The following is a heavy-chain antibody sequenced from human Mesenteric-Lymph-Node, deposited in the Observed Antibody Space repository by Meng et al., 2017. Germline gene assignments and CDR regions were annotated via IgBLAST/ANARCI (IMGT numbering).Heavy chain of an antibody. J-gene: IGHJ4*02. V-gene: IGHV4-38-2*02. CDR1: GYSISSGYF. CDR2: VYHTGKT. D-gene: IGHD3-22*01. Sequence: GSLRLSCTVSGYSISSGYFWGWIRQTPGKGLEWIGSVYHTGKTYYNPSLRGRVTISVDTSKNQFSLRLTSVTAADTAMYYCARSGAAYYYDSSGLFFGFWGQGTLVTVSS. CDR3: ARSGAAYYYDSSGLFFGF.